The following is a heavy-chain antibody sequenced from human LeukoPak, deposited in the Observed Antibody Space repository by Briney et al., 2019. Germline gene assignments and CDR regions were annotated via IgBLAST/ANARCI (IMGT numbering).Heavy chain of an antibody. J-gene: IGHJ5*02. V-gene: IGHV4-31*11. D-gene: IGHD4-23*01. CDR3: ARGASTVVTLDNWFDP. Sequence: PSQTLSLTCAVSGGSISSGGYYWSWIRQLPGKGLEWIGYIYYSGSTFYNPSLKSRVTISVDTSKNQFSLKLSSVTAADTAVYFCARGASTVVTLDNWFDPWGQGTLVTVSS. CDR2: IYYSGST. CDR1: GGSISSGGYY.